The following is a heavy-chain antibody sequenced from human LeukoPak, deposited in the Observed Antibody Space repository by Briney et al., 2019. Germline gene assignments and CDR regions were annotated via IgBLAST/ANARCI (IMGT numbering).Heavy chain of an antibody. D-gene: IGHD1-26*01. J-gene: IGHJ3*02. CDR3: ARDRGQWELREAAFDI. CDR2: IKQDGSEK. Sequence: GGSLRLSCAASGFTFSRYWMSWVRQAPGNGLEWVANIKQDGSEKYYVDSVKGRFTISRDSAENSLYLQMNSLRAEDTAVYYCARDRGQWELREAAFDIWGQGTMVTVSS. V-gene: IGHV3-7*01. CDR1: GFTFSRYW.